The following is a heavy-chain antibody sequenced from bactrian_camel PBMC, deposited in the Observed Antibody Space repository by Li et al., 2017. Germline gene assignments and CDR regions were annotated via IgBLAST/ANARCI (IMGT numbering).Heavy chain of an antibody. CDR2: IDAAGNA. CDR3: ARGRGSCLF. CDR1: GVTYDNIC. J-gene: IGHJ4*01. V-gene: IGHV3S53*01. Sequence: HVQLVESGGGSVQPGGSLRLACAASGVTYDNICMGWFRQAPGKEREAVAAIDAAGNADFSDSVKGRFTISQENAGNSLYLQMNSLRPEDTGVYYCARGRGSCLFWSQGTQVTVS. D-gene: IGHD5*01.